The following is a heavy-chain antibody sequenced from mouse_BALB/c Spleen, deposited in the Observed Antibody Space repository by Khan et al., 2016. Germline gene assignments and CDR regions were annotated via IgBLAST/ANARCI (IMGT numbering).Heavy chain of an antibody. CDR1: GYSITSDYA. D-gene: IGHD2-4*01. CDR2: ISYSGSN. J-gene: IGHJ3*01. V-gene: IGHV3-2*02. CDR3: ARWMITTVFSY. Sequence: EVQLQESGPGLVKPSQSLSLTCTVTGYSITSDYAWNWIRQFPGNKLEWMGYISYSGSNSYNPSLKSRISITRDTSKNQFFLQLNSVTTEDTATYYCARWMITTVFSYWGQVTLVTVSA.